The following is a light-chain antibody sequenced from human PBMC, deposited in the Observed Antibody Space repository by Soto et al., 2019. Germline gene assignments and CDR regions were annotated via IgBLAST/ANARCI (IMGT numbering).Light chain of an antibody. V-gene: IGKV3-20*01. Sequence: GPLPCTPSERATLSASACQSVSSNYIAWSQHKPGQAPRLLIYGACSTATAIRDRFSGSGSGTDFTLTIRRLELEPFAVYYCQWYGSSSPCTFGQGTKVDIK. J-gene: IGKJ1*01. CDR2: GAC. CDR3: QWYGSSSPCT. CDR1: QSVSSNY.